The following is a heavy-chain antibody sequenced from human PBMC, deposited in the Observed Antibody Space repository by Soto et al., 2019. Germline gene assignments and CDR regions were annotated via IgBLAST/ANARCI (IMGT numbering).Heavy chain of an antibody. CDR2: IYPGDSDS. J-gene: IGHJ4*02. Sequence: PGESLKISCKGSGFTFTSYWIAWVRQMPGKGLEWMGIIYPGDSDSSYSPSFQGQVTISADKSINTACLHWSSLKASDTAIYYCAKHEGYCSTTTCSNFDYWGQGTLVTVS. V-gene: IGHV5-51*01. CDR3: AKHEGYCSTTTCSNFDY. CDR1: GFTFTSYW. D-gene: IGHD2-2*01.